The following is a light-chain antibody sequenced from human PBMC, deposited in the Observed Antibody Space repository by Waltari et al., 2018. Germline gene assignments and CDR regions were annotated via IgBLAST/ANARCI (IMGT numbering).Light chain of an antibody. Sequence: QSALTQPASVSGSPGQSITISCTGTSSDLGYYNLVSWYQHLPGNAPKVMIYEVTTRPSGVSKRFAGSKSGNTDSLKISGVQDEDEGKYYCCSYAGSGSWVFGGGTKLNVL. J-gene: IGLJ3*02. CDR2: EVT. V-gene: IGLV2-23*02. CDR1: SSDLGYYNL. CDR3: CSYAGSGSWV.